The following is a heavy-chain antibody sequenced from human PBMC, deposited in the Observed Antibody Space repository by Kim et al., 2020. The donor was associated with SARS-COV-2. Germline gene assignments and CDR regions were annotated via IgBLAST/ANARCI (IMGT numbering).Heavy chain of an antibody. Sequence: SVKVSCKASGGTFSSYAISWVRQAPGQGLEWMGGIIPIFGTANYAQKFQGRVTITADESTSTAYMELSSLRSEDTAVYYCARDDAYSSSWYGSWFDPWGQGTLVTVSS. CDR2: IIPIFGTA. J-gene: IGHJ5*02. V-gene: IGHV1-69*13. CDR3: ARDDAYSSSWYGSWFDP. CDR1: GGTFSSYA. D-gene: IGHD6-13*01.